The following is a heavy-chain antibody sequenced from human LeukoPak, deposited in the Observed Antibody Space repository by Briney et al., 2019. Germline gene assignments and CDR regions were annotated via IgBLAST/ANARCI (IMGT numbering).Heavy chain of an antibody. V-gene: IGHV1-8*01. CDR3: ARVFYRSGWFDP. J-gene: IGHJ5*02. CDR1: GYTFTSYD. D-gene: IGHD1-14*01. CDR2: MNPNSGNT. Sequence: ASVKVSCKASGYTFTSYDINWVRQATGQGLEWMGWMNPNSGNTGYAQKFQGRVTMTRNTSISTAYMELSSLRSEDTAVYYCARVFYRSGWFDPWGQGTLVTVSS.